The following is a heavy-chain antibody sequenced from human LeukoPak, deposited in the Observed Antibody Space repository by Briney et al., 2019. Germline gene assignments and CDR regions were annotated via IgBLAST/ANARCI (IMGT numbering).Heavy chain of an antibody. CDR2: ISAYNGNT. CDR1: GYTFTSYG. J-gene: IGHJ6*02. D-gene: IGHD3-3*01. Sequence: PMASVKVSCKASGYTFTSYGISWVRQAPGQGLEWMGWISAYNGNTNYAQKLQGRVTMTTDTSTSTAYMELRSLRSDDTAVYYCAREAVGITIFGVALLPYGMDVWGQGTTVTVSS. CDR3: AREAVGITIFGVALLPYGMDV. V-gene: IGHV1-18*01.